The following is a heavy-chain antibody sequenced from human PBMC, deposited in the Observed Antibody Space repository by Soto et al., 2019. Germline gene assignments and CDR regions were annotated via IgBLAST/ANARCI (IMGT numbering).Heavy chain of an antibody. CDR2: INAGTGQT. CDR3: ARIAVTGYFDY. CDR1: GYTFSRYG. D-gene: IGHD6-19*01. Sequence: QVQLVQSGAEVKKPGASVRTSCMASGYTFSRYGLHWVRQAPGQGLEWMGWINAGTGQTKYSQKFQGRVIITRDASASTAYMELSSLRSDDTAVYYCARIAVTGYFDYWGQGTLVTVPS. V-gene: IGHV1-3*01. J-gene: IGHJ4*02.